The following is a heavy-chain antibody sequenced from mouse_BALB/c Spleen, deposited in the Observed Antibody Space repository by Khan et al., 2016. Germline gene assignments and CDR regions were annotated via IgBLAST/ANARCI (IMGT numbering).Heavy chain of an antibody. V-gene: IGHV5-6-5*01. J-gene: IGHJ4*01. CDR1: GFTFSSYV. Sequence: EVELVESGGGLVKPGGSLKLSCAASGFTFSSYVMSWVRQTPEKRLEWVASISTGGDIYYPDSVQGRFTISRDTARNILYLQMASLRSEATAMYYCARGDNDRGYYYSIDYWGQGTSVTVSS. D-gene: IGHD2-12*01. CDR3: ARGDNDRGYYYSIDY. CDR2: ISTGGDI.